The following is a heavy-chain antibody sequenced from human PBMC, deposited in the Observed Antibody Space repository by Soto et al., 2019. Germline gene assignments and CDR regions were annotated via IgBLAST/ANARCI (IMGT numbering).Heavy chain of an antibody. D-gene: IGHD3-22*01. Sequence: EVQLLESGGGLVQPGGSLRLSCAASGFTFSSYAMSWVRQAPGKGLEWVSAISGSGGSTYYADSVKGRFTISRDTSKNTLYLQMNSLRAEDTAVYYCAKPITMIVVVIGQFDYGGQGTLVTVSS. CDR1: GFTFSSYA. CDR2: ISGSGGST. J-gene: IGHJ4*02. CDR3: AKPITMIVVVIGQFDY. V-gene: IGHV3-23*01.